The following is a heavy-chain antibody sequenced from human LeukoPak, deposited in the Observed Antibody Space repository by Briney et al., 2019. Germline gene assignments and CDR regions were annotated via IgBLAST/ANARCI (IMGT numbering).Heavy chain of an antibody. V-gene: IGHV4-4*07. CDR1: GDSIINHY. CDR3: ARAGLPQYSMDNWFDP. D-gene: IGHD2/OR15-2a*01. J-gene: IGHJ5*02. Sequence: SETLSLTCTVSGDSIINHYYNWIRQPAGKGLEWIGRVDSNGRSNRNPSLKSEVTMSADTSKKQLSLKLTSVTAADTAVYYCARAGLPQYSMDNWFDPWGQGMLVTVSS. CDR2: VDSNGRS.